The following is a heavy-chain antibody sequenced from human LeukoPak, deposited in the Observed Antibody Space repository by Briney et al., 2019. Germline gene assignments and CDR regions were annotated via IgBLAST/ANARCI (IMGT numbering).Heavy chain of an antibody. Sequence: PSETLSLTCTVSGGSISSASYYWSWVRQPAGKGLEWIGRISITGSTNYNPSLKSRVTISVDTSNNQFSLNLNPVTAADTAVYYCARGLNILTGYYGLDYWGQGTLVTVSS. J-gene: IGHJ4*02. CDR2: ISITGST. CDR1: GGSISSASYY. D-gene: IGHD3-9*01. CDR3: ARGLNILTGYYGLDY. V-gene: IGHV4-61*02.